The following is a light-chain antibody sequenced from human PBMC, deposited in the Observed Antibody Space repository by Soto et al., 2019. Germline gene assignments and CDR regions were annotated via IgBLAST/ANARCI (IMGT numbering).Light chain of an antibody. J-gene: IGLJ2*01. V-gene: IGLV2-8*01. CDR3: SSYAGSDNLV. CDR2: EVS. Sequence: QSLLTQPPSASGSPGQSVTISCTGTSSDVGGYNYVSWYQHHPGKAPKLMIYEVSKRPSGVPDRFSGSKSGNTASLTVSGLQAEDEADYYCSSYAGSDNLVFGGGTKLTVL. CDR1: SSDVGGYNY.